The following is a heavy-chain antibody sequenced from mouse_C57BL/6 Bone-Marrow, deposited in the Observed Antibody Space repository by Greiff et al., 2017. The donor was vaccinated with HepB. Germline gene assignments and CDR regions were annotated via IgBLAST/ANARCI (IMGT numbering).Heavy chain of an antibody. V-gene: IGHV1-20*01. D-gene: IGHD1-1*01. Sequence: VQLQQSGPELVKPGDSVKISCKASGYSFTGYFMNWVVQSHGKSLEWIGRINPYNGDTFYNQKFKGKATLTVDKSSSTAHMELRSLTSEDSAVYYCARGIYYYGSSYVYWYFDVWGTGTTVTVSS. CDR2: INPYNGDT. CDR1: GYSFTGYF. CDR3: ARGIYYYGSSYVYWYFDV. J-gene: IGHJ1*03.